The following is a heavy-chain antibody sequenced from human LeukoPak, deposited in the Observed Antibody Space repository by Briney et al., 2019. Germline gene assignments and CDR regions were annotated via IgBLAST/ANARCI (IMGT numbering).Heavy chain of an antibody. CDR2: INHSGST. V-gene: IGHV4-34*01. CDR3: ARLPVTMIVVVITGGAFDI. Sequence: SETLSLTCAVYGGSFSGYYWSWIRQPPGKGLEWIGEINHSGSTNHNPSLKSRVTISVDTSKNQFSLKLSSVTAADTAVYYCARLPVTMIVVVITGGAFDIWGQGTMVTVSS. D-gene: IGHD3-22*01. CDR1: GGSFSGYY. J-gene: IGHJ3*02.